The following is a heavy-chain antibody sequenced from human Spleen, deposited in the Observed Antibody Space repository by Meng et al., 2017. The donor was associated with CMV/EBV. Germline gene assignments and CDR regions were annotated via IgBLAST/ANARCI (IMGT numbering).Heavy chain of an antibody. J-gene: IGHJ6*02. CDR3: ARGGANYYYYDIDV. V-gene: IGHV1-2*02. CDR2: INPNSGVT. CDR1: GYTFNAFY. Sequence: ASVKVSCKASGYTFNAFYMHWVRQAPGQGLEWVGWINPNSGVTNYAQKFQGRVTMTRDTSISTAYMELSRLTSDDTAVYYCARGGANYYYYDIDVWGQGTTVTVSS. D-gene: IGHD3-16*01.